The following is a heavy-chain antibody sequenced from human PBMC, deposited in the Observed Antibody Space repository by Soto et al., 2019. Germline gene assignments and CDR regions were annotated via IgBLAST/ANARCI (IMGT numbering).Heavy chain of an antibody. J-gene: IGHJ3*01. V-gene: IGHV3-11*01. CDR2: ITSSGSTT. CDR3: ARGGGGFYHYLWRSYSQGAFDV. D-gene: IGHD3-16*01. CDR1: GFTFSDYY. Sequence: SLRLSCAASGFTFSDYYMSWIRQAPGKGLEWVSSITSSGSTTYYTDSVKGRFTISRDNAKNSLSLQMSSLRAEDTAVYYCARGGGGFYHYLWRSYSQGAFDVWGQGTMVTVSS.